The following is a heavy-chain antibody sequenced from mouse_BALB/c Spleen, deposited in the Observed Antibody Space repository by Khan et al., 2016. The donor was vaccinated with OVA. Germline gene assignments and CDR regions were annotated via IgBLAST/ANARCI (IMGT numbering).Heavy chain of an antibody. Sequence: EVELVESGGGLVQPGGSLKLSCAASGFTFSSYAMSWVRQTPEKRLEWVATISSGGNYTYYPDSVKGRFTISRENAKSTLYLQMSSLKYEDTAMFYCARPPITAVVATSYWFFDVWGAGTTVTVSS. J-gene: IGHJ1*01. D-gene: IGHD1-1*01. CDR2: ISSGGNYT. V-gene: IGHV5-9-3*01. CDR3: ARPPITAVVATSYWFFDV. CDR1: GFTFSSYA.